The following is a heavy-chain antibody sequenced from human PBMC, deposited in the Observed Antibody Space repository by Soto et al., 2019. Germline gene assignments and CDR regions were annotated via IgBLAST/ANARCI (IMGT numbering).Heavy chain of an antibody. J-gene: IGHJ6*02. V-gene: IGHV4-4*02. CDR3: ARDSSSSGYRFVYYYGMDV. CDR2: IYHSGST. Sequence: SETLSLTCAVSGGSISSSNWWSWVRQPPGKGLEWIGEIYHSGSTNYNPSLKSRVTISVDKSKNQFSLKLSSVTAADAAVYYCARDSSSSGYRFVYYYGMDVWGQGTTVTVSS. D-gene: IGHD6-13*01. CDR1: GGSISSSNW.